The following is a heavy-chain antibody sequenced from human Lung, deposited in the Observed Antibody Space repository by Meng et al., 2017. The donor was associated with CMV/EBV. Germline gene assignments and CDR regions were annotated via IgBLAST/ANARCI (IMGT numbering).Heavy chain of an antibody. J-gene: IGHJ6*02. Sequence: SXTXSLXCTISGGSFSSYYCSWIRQSPGKGLEWIGYVYYSGTTNYNPSFKSRIYISIDTSKNQFSLELSSVTAADTAVYYCARGNYYYGLEVGDQGNTVTVSS. CDR1: GGSFSSYY. V-gene: IGHV4-59*01. CDR3: ARGNYYYGLEV. CDR2: VYYSGTT.